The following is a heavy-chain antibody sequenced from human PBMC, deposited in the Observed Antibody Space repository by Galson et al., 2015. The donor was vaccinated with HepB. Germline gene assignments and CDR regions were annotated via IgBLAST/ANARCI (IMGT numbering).Heavy chain of an antibody. CDR1: GFTVSSNY. CDR3: ARFSPGVP. V-gene: IGHV3-66*02. J-gene: IGHJ5*02. D-gene: IGHD3-10*01. CDR2: IYSGGST. Sequence: SLRLSCAASGFTVSSNYMSWVRQAPGKGLEWVSVIYSGGSTYYADSVKGRFTISRDNSKNTLYLRMNSLRAEDTAVYYCARFSPGVPWGQGTLVTVSS.